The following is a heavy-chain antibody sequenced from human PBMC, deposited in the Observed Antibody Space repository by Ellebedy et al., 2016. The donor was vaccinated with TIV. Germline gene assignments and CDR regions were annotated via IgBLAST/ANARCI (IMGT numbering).Heavy chain of an antibody. CDR3: ARLGYDAPQGIRQPRVFDY. V-gene: IGHV4-59*08. CDR2: IYYSGST. Sequence: SETLSLTCTVSGGSISSYYWSWIRQPPGKGLEWIGYIYYSGSTNYNPSLKSRVTISVDTSKNQFSLKLSSVTAADTAVYYCARLGYDAPQGIRQPRVFDYWGQGTLVTVSS. D-gene: IGHD3-3*01. CDR1: GGSISSYY. J-gene: IGHJ4*02.